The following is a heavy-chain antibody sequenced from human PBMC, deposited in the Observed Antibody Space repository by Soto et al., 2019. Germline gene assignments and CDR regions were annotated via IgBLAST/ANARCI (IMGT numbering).Heavy chain of an antibody. V-gene: IGHV4-34*01. CDR2: INHSGST. Sequence: QVQLQQWGAGLLKPSETLSLTCAVYGGSFSGYYWSWIRQPPGKGLEWIGEINHSGSTNYNPSLKSRVPISVDTSKNQFSLKLSSVTAADTAVYYCARAGDIVVVVAATGNWFDPWGQGTLVTVSS. CDR3: ARAGDIVVVVAATGNWFDP. CDR1: GGSFSGYY. J-gene: IGHJ5*02. D-gene: IGHD2-15*01.